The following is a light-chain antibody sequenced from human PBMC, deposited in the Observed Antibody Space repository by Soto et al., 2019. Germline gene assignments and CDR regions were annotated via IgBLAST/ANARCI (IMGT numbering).Light chain of an antibody. Sequence: DIQMTQSPSTLSGSVGDRVTITCRASQTISSWLAWYQQKPGKAPKLLIYKASTLKSGVPSRFSGSGSGTEFSLPISRLQPDDFATYYCQHYNSYSEAFGQGTKVDIK. CDR3: QHYNSYSEA. J-gene: IGKJ1*01. CDR1: QTISSW. CDR2: KAS. V-gene: IGKV1-5*03.